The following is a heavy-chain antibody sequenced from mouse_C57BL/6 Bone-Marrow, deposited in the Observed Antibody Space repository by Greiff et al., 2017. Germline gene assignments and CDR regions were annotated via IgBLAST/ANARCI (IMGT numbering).Heavy chain of an antibody. Sequence: EVQGVESGGGLVQPGESLKLSCESNEYEFPSHDMSWVRKTPEKRLELVAAINSDGGSTYYPDTMERRFIISRDNTKKNLYLHMSRLRFEDTALYYCARHEKDGDYDYWGQGTTLTVSS. V-gene: IGHV5-2*01. J-gene: IGHJ2*01. CDR2: INSDGGST. D-gene: IGHD2-13*01. CDR3: ARHEKDGDYDY. CDR1: EYEFPSHD.